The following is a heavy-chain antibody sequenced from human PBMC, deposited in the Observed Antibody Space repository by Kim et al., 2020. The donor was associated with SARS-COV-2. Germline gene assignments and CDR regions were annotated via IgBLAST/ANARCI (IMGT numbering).Heavy chain of an antibody. CDR3: ARGIVGATTFDY. Sequence: NYAQKFQGRVTITADECTSTAYMELSSLRSEDTAVYYCARGIVGATTFDYWGQGTLVTVSS. J-gene: IGHJ4*02. D-gene: IGHD1-26*01. V-gene: IGHV1-69*01.